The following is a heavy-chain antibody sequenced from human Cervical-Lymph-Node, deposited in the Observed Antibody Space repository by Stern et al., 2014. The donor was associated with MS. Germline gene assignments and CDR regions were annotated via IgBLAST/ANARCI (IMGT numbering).Heavy chain of an antibody. CDR2: INAGNGNT. V-gene: IGHV1-3*01. CDR1: GYTFTSYA. J-gene: IGHJ4*02. Sequence: QVQLVQSGAEVKKPGASVTVSCKASGYTFTSYAMHWVRQAPGQRLEWMGWINAGNGNTTYSPKFPGRATITRDTSASTAYMELSSLRSEDTAVYYCARGYSSSSIWSGLNYWGQGTLVTVSS. CDR3: ARGYSSSSIWSGLNY. D-gene: IGHD6-6*01.